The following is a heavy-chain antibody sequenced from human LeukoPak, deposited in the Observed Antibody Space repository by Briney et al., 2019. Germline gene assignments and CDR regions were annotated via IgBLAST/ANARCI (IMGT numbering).Heavy chain of an antibody. Sequence: GGSLRLSCAASGFTFSDYYMSWIRQAPGKGLEWVSYISSSGSTIYYADSVKGRFTISRDNAKNSLYLQMNSLRAEDTAVYYCARDRSHSSGWYSCPFDPWGQGTLVTVSS. CDR1: GFTFSDYY. D-gene: IGHD6-13*01. V-gene: IGHV3-11*01. CDR3: ARDRSHSSGWYSCPFDP. J-gene: IGHJ5*02. CDR2: ISSSGSTI.